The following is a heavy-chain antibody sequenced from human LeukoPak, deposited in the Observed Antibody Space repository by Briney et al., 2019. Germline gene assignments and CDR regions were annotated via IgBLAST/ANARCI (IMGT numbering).Heavy chain of an antibody. Sequence: PGGSLRLSCAASGFTFSSYSMNWVRQAPGKGLEWVSYISSSSVTIYYADSVKGRFTISRDNAKNSLHLQMNSLRAEDTAVYYCARDPRSTVVTPSPYFDYWGQGTLVTVSS. V-gene: IGHV3-48*01. CDR1: GFTFSSYS. CDR3: ARDPRSTVVTPSPYFDY. CDR2: ISSSSVTI. D-gene: IGHD4-23*01. J-gene: IGHJ4*02.